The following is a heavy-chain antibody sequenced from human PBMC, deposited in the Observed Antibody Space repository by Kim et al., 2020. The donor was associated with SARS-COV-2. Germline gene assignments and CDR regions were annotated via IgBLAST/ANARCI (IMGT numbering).Heavy chain of an antibody. V-gene: IGHV4-30-4*01. Sequence: SETLSLTCTVSGDSVGSGKYYWSWVRQAPGRGLEWIGYIYFTGSTFFNPSLKSRISMSIDTSKNQFSLSLSSVTAADTAVYYCARANVDTSFVNSYYYYYGMDVGGQGNTVTVSS. D-gene: IGHD5-18*01. CDR2: IYFTGST. J-gene: IGHJ6*01. CDR3: ARANVDTSFVNSYYYYYGMDV. CDR1: GDSVGSGKYY.